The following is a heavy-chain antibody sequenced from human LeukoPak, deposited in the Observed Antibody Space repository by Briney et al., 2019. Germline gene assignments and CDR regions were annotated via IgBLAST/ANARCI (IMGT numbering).Heavy chain of an antibody. D-gene: IGHD3-16*01. J-gene: IGHJ4*02. Sequence: PGGSLRLSCTGSGFTFGDYAMSWVRQAPGKGLEWVGFIRSQAYGGTTEHAASVKGTFIISRDDSKSNGYLQMNSLKTEDTAVYYCTAGIGGWGQGTLVIVSS. CDR2: IRSQAYGGTT. V-gene: IGHV3-49*04. CDR1: GFTFGDYA. CDR3: TAGIGG.